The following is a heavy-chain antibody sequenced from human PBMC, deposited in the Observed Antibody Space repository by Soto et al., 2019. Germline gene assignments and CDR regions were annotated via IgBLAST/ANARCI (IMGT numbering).Heavy chain of an antibody. CDR3: ARCYCSVGSCFTCWHFDL. CDR2: ISIEKGDT. V-gene: IGHV1-18*01. CDR1: GYSFDTFG. J-gene: IGHJ2*01. Sequence: QVQVVQSGAEVKKPGASVKVACKASGYSFDTFGMSWVRQAHGQGLEWMGWISIEKGDTNSAQKFQDRVTMTTDTYTSTAYMELRSLTSDDTAVYYCARCYCSVGSCFTCWHFDLWGRGTLVTVSS. D-gene: IGHD2-15*01.